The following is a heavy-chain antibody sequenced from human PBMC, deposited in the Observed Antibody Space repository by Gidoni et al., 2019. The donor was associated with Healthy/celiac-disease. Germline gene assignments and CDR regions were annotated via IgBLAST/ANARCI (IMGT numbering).Heavy chain of an antibody. CDR1: GCSISSGCYY. CDR2: IYDRGST. V-gene: IGHV4-31*03. CDR3: ARDRHERWSTVPGAFDI. J-gene: IGHJ3*02. Sequence: QVQLQESGPGLVKPSPTLSLSCTVSGCSISSGCYYWSWIRQQPGKGLEWIGYIYDRGSTYYNPSLKSGVTISVDTSKNQFSLKRSSVTDAETAEYYWARDRHERWSTVPGAFDIWGQGTMVTVSS. D-gene: IGHD2-15*01.